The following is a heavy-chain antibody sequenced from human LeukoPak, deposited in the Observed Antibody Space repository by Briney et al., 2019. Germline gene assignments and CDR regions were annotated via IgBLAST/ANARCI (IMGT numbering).Heavy chain of an antibody. J-gene: IGHJ4*02. CDR2: SGGSGGSA. V-gene: IGHV3-23*01. D-gene: IGHD3-10*01. CDR3: EKDVSSMIRGFYF. Sequence: GGSLSLSCSAAGFIFSNYAMSWVRQAPGEWLVWVSTSGGSGGSAYYVGSVKGRFTMFRDNSKNTLYLQMNSLRAEDTAVYYCEKDVSSMIRGFYFWGQGILVTVSS. CDR1: GFIFSNYA.